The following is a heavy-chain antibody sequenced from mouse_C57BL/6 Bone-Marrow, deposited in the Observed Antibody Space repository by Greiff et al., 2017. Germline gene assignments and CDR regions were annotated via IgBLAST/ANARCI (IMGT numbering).Heavy chain of an antibody. CDR3: ARGGYYGYYFDY. J-gene: IGHJ2*01. D-gene: IGHD1-1*01. CDR2: IDPSDSYT. Sequence: QVQLQQPGAELVMPGASVKLSCKASGYTFTSYWMHWVKQRPGQGLEWIGEIDPSDSYTNYNQKFKGKSTLTVDKSSSTAYMQLSSLTSEDSAVYYCARGGYYGYYFDYWGQGTTLTVSS. CDR1: GYTFTSYW. V-gene: IGHV1-69*01.